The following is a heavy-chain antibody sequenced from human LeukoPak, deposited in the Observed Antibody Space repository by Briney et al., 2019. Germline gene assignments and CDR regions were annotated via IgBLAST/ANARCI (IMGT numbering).Heavy chain of an antibody. CDR3: ARISVIRGLSSFDS. D-gene: IGHD3-10*01. CDR1: GFTFSSYS. J-gene: IGHJ4*02. CDR2: ISSTSNTM. V-gene: IGHV3-48*04. Sequence: GGSLRLSCAASGFTFSSYSMNWVRQAPGKGLEWVSYISSTSNTMYYADPLKGRFTISRDNAKTSLYLQMNSLTPEDTAVYYCARISVIRGLSSFDSWGQGTLVTVSS.